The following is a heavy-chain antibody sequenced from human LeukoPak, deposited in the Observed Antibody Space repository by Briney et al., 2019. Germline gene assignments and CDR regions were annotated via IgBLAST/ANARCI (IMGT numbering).Heavy chain of an antibody. Sequence: SETLSLTCTVSGGSISSYYWSWIRQPPVKGLEWIGYIYYSGSTNYNPSLKSRVTISVDTSKNQFSLKLSSVTAADTAVYYCARQHIAVLDYWGQGTLVTVSS. V-gene: IGHV4-59*08. CDR1: GGSISSYY. CDR2: IYYSGST. CDR3: ARQHIAVLDY. D-gene: IGHD6-19*01. J-gene: IGHJ4*02.